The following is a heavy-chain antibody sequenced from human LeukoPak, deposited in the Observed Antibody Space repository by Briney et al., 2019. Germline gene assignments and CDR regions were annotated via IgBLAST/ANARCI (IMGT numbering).Heavy chain of an antibody. Sequence: NSSETLSLTCAVSGASISSSNWWSWVRQPPGKGLEWIGEIYHGGSTNYYPSLKSRVTISVDTSKNQFSLKLSSVTAADTAVYYCARAVGAYSSSPGYWGQGTLVTVSS. J-gene: IGHJ4*02. D-gene: IGHD6-13*01. V-gene: IGHV4-4*02. CDR2: IYHGGST. CDR3: ARAVGAYSSSPGY. CDR1: GASISSSNW.